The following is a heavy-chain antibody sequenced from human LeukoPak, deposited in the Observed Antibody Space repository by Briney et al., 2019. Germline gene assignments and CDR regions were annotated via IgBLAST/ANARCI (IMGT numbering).Heavy chain of an antibody. D-gene: IGHD3-16*01. Sequence: GGSLRLSCAASGFTFSNHWMHWVRQAPGKGLVWVSRINSDGSSTDYADSVKGRFTISRDNAKNTLYLQMNSLRAEDTAVYYCARVVSGGVIWAYWGQGTLVTVSS. CDR1: GFTFSNHW. V-gene: IGHV3-74*01. CDR3: ARVVSGGVIWAY. J-gene: IGHJ4*02. CDR2: INSDGSST.